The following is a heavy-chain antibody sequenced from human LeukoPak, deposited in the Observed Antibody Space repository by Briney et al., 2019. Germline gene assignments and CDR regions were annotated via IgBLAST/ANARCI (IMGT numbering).Heavy chain of an antibody. CDR3: AKDPQKWESYFDY. J-gene: IGHJ4*02. CDR1: GFTFSSYG. CDR2: TRYDGSNK. Sequence: GGSLRLSCAASGFTFSSYGMQWVRQAPGKGLEWVAFTRYDGSNKYYADSVKGRFTISRDNSKNMLYLQMNSLRAEDTAVYYCAKDPQKWESYFDYWGQGTLVTGSS. V-gene: IGHV3-30*02. D-gene: IGHD1-26*01.